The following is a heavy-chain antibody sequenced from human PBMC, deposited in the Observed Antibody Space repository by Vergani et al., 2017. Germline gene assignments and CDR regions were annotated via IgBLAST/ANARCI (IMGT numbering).Heavy chain of an antibody. D-gene: IGHD2-2*01. J-gene: IGHJ3*02. Sequence: QVQLQESGPGLVKPSQTLCLTCTVSGGSISSGSYYWSWIRQPAGKGLEWIGRIYTSGSTNYNPSLKSRVTMSVDTSKNQFSLKLSSVTAADTAVYYCASCXGEGNQLLVGAFDIWGQGTMVTVSS. CDR3: ASCXGEGNQLLVGAFDI. CDR2: IYTSGST. V-gene: IGHV4-61*02. CDR1: GGSISSGSYY.